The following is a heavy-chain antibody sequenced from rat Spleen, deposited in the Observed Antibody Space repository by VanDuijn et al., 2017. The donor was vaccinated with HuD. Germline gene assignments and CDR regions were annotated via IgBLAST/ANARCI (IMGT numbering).Heavy chain of an antibody. D-gene: IGHD4-3*01. CDR3: TRRIRGADY. V-gene: IGHV5S23*01. CDR2: ITNSGGST. J-gene: IGHJ3*01. Sequence: EVQLVESGGGLVQPGRSLKLSCAASGFTFSNYYMAWVRQAPTKGLEWVASITNSGGSTYYRDSVKGRFTISRDNAKSTLYLQMNSLRSEDTATYYCTRRIRGADYWGQGTLVTVSS. CDR1: GFTFSNYY.